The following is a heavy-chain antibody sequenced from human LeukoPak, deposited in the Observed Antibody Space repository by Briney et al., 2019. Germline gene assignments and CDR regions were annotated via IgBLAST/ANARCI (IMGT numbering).Heavy chain of an antibody. CDR2: INHSGST. CDR3: ARVFTNGVCGVFDY. Sequence: PSETLSLTCAVYGGSFSGYYWSWIRQPPGKGLEWIGEINHSGSTNYNPSLKSRVTISVDTSKNQFSLKQSSVTAADTAVYYCARVFTNGVCGVFDYWGQGTLVTVSS. D-gene: IGHD2-8*01. V-gene: IGHV4-34*01. CDR1: GGSFSGYY. J-gene: IGHJ4*02.